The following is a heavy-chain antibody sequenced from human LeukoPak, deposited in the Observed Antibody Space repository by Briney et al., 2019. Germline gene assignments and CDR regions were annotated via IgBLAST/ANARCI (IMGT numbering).Heavy chain of an antibody. CDR1: GFTVSSNY. CDR2: IYSGGST. CDR3: VRGSGSYYFDY. D-gene: IGHD3-10*01. J-gene: IGHJ4*02. V-gene: IGHV3-66*01. Sequence: GGSLRLSCAASGFTVSSNYMSWVRQAPGKGLEWVSVIYSGGSTYYADSVKGRFTISRDNSKNTLYLQMNSLRAEDTAVYYCVRGSGSYYFDYWGQGTLVTVSS.